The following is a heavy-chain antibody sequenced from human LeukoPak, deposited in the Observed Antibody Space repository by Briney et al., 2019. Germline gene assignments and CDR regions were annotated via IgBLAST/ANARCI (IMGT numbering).Heavy chain of an antibody. D-gene: IGHD1-26*01. CDR2: MNPNSGAT. CDR3: ARGRVGALDY. J-gene: IGHJ4*02. Sequence: ASVKVSCKASGYTFTNYDFNWVRQATGQGLGWMGWMNPNSGATGYAQKFQGRVTMTRNTSISTAYMELSSLRSEDTAVYYCARGRVGALDYWGQGTLVTVSS. CDR1: GYTFTNYD. V-gene: IGHV1-8*01.